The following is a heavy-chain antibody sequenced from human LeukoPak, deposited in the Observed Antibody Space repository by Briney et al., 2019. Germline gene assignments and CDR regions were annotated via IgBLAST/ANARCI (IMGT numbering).Heavy chain of an antibody. J-gene: IGHJ3*02. CDR2: IYPNSGGT. CDR3: ARNYDSSGTDAFDI. D-gene: IGHD3-22*01. Sequence: GASVKVSCRASGYTFSGYFMHWVRQAPGQGLEWMGWIYPNSGGTKYAQKFQGRVTMTRDTSISTIYMELSSLRSDDTAVYYCARNYDSSGTDAFDIWGQGTMVTVSS. CDR1: GYTFSGYF. V-gene: IGHV1-2*02.